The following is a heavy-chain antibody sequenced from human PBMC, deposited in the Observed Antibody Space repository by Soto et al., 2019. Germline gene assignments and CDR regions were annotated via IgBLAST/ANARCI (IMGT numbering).Heavy chain of an antibody. Sequence: PGGSLRLSCAASGFTFSTYAMSWVRQAPGMGLEWVSAISGSGDKTYYADSVKGRITISRDNSKNTVYLQMNSLRAEDTALYYCAKYSGYSSGQPDYWGQGTLVTVSS. CDR3: AKYSGYSSGQPDY. J-gene: IGHJ4*02. D-gene: IGHD6-19*01. CDR2: ISGSGDKT. CDR1: GFTFSTYA. V-gene: IGHV3-23*01.